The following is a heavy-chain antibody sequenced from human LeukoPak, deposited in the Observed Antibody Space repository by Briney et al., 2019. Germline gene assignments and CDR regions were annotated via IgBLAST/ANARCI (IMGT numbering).Heavy chain of an antibody. CDR2: TYYRSKWFN. CDR3: ARAYSSGSYFSRYYYYGMDV. V-gene: IGHV6-1*01. CDR1: GESVSSNNAA. Sequence: SQTLSLTCAISGESVSSNNAAWTWIRQSPSRGLEWLGRTYYRSKWFNDYAVSVKSRITINPDTSKNQFFLQLNSVTPEDTAVYYCARAYSSGSYFSRYYYYGMDVWGQGTTVTVSS. J-gene: IGHJ6*02. D-gene: IGHD3-10*01.